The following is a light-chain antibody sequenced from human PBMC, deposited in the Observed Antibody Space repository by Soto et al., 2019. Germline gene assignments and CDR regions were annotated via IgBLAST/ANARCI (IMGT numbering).Light chain of an antibody. J-gene: IGKJ1*01. Sequence: DIQMTQSPSTLSASVGDIVTITCRASQSISGSLAWYQQKPGKAPKLLIYEASNLKSGVTSRFSGSGSGTEYCLTISSLQSDDSASYYCQQYNGYWTFGQGTRVEIK. V-gene: IGKV1-5*03. CDR2: EAS. CDR1: QSISGS. CDR3: QQYNGYWT.